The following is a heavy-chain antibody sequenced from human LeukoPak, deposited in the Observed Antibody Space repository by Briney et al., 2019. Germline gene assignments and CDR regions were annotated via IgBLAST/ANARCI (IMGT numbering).Heavy chain of an antibody. CDR2: IDYSGSP. V-gene: IGHV4-39*01. D-gene: IGHD4-23*01. CDR1: GGSVSNSNYC. CDR3: ARPLDCNYGGTAFDI. J-gene: IGHJ3*02. Sequence: PSETLSLTCTVSGGSVSNSNYCWGWIRQPPGKQLEWIGSIDYSGSPLYNPSLKSRVTISVDTSKNQFSLKLSSVTAADTVVYYCARPLDCNYGGTAFDIWGQGTMVTVSS.